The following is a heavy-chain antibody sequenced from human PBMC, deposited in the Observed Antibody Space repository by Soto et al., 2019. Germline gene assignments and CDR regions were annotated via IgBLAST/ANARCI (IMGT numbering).Heavy chain of an antibody. D-gene: IGHD3-16*01. J-gene: IGHJ4*02. CDR2: ISGSGGST. Sequence: AGGSLRLSCAVSGFTFSGYAMSWVRQAPGKGLEWVSGISGSGGSTYYAESVKGRFTISRDNSKNTLYLQMNSLRAEDTAVYYCAKVDYDYVWGSLGYWGLGTLVTVSS. CDR1: GFTFSGYA. CDR3: AKVDYDYVWGSLGY. V-gene: IGHV3-23*01.